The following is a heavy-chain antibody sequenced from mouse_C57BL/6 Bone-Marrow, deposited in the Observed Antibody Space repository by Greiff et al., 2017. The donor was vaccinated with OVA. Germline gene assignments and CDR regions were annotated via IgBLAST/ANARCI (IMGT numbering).Heavy chain of an antibody. D-gene: IGHD4-1*01. J-gene: IGHJ2*01. CDR3: TRPWENWDDFDY. CDR1: GYTFTDYE. V-gene: IGHV1-15*01. Sequence: QVQLKESGAELVRPGASVTLSCKASGYTFTDYEMHWVKQTPVHGLEWIGAIDPETGGTAYNQKFKGKAILTADKSSSTAYMELRSLTSEDSAVYYCTRPWENWDDFDYWGQGTTLPVSS. CDR2: IDPETGGT.